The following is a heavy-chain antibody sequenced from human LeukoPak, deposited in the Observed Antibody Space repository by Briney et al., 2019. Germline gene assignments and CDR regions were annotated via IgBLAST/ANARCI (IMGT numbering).Heavy chain of an antibody. V-gene: IGHV1-2*02. CDR3: ARVNYDIAIDY. CDR2: INPNSGDA. CDR1: GYTFTGYY. D-gene: IGHD3-22*01. Sequence: ASVKVSCKASGYTFTGYYMHWVRQAPGQGLEWMGWINPNSGDANYARKFQGRVTMTRDTSISTAYMELSSLISDDTAIYYCARVNYDIAIDYWGQGTLVTVSS. J-gene: IGHJ4*02.